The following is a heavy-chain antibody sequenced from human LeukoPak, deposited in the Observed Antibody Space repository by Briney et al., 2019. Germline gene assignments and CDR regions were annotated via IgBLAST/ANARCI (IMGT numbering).Heavy chain of an antibody. D-gene: IGHD6-19*01. V-gene: IGHV3-66*01. CDR3: AREAGYSSGWYDY. Sequence: GGSLRLSCAASGFTVSSNYISWVRQAPGKGLEWVSVIYSGGSTYYADSVKGRFTISRDNSKNTLYLQMNSLRAEDTAVYYCAREAGYSSGWYDYWGQGTLVTVSS. J-gene: IGHJ4*02. CDR2: IYSGGST. CDR1: GFTVSSNY.